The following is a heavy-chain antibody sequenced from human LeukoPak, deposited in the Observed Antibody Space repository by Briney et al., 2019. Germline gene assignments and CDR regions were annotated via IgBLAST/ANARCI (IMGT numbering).Heavy chain of an antibody. V-gene: IGHV1-2*02. CDR2: INPNSGGT. Sequence: GASVKVSCKASGYTFTGYYMHWVRQAPGQGLEWMGWINPNSGGTNYAQKFQGRVTMTRDTSISTAYMELSRLRSDDTAVYYCARDHESHTYYFDYWGQGTLVTVSS. CDR3: ARDHESHTYYFDY. CDR1: GYTFTGYY. J-gene: IGHJ4*02.